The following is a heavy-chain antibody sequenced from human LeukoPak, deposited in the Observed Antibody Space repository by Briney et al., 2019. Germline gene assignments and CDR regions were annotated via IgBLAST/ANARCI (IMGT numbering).Heavy chain of an antibody. CDR3: ARAYSSSWYGFDY. Sequence: SETLSLTCTVSGGSISSYYWSWIRQPPGKGLEWIGYIYYSGSTNYNPSLKSRVTISVNTSKNQFSLKLSSVTAADTAVYYCARAYSSSWYGFDYWGQGTLVTVSS. V-gene: IGHV4-59*01. CDR2: IYYSGST. J-gene: IGHJ4*02. CDR1: GGSISSYY. D-gene: IGHD6-13*01.